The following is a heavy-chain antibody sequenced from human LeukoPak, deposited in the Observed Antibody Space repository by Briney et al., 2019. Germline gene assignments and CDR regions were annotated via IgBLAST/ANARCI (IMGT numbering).Heavy chain of an antibody. CDR3: ARTPRAFDI. CDR1: GGSFSGYY. V-gene: IGHV4-34*01. J-gene: IGHJ3*02. CDR2: INHSGST. Sequence: PSETRSLTCAVYGGSFSGYYWSWIRQPPGKGLEWIGEINHSGSTNYNPSLKSRVTISVDTSKNQFSLKLSSVTAADTAVYYCARTPRAFDIWGQGTMVTVSS.